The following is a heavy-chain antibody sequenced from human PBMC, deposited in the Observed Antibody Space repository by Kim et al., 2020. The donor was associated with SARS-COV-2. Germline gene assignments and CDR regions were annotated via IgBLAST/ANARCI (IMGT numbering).Heavy chain of an antibody. CDR3: ARDMNPTVYDY. CDR2: VNAANDKT. D-gene: IGHD4-4*01. Sequence: ASAKVSCKASGYTFKNYPIHWLRQAPGQRLEWMGWVNAANDKTKYSQKLQGRVTITRDTSANTAYMDLSSLTSEDTAIYYCARDMNPTVYDYWGQGTLVTVSS. J-gene: IGHJ4*02. V-gene: IGHV1-3*01. CDR1: GYTFKNYP.